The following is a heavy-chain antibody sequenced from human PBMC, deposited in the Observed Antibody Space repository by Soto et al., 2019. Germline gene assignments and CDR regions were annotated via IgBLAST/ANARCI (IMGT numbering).Heavy chain of an antibody. CDR1: GYSISSGYY. CDR3: ARGHVDTATNWFDP. CDR2: IYHSGST. D-gene: IGHD5-18*01. V-gene: IGHV4-38-2*01. J-gene: IGHJ5*02. Sequence: SETLSLTCAVSGYSISSGYYCGWIRQPPGKGLEWIGSIYHSGSTYYNPSLKSRVTISVDTSKNQFSLKLSSVTAADTAVYYCARGHVDTATNWFDPWGQGTLVTVSS.